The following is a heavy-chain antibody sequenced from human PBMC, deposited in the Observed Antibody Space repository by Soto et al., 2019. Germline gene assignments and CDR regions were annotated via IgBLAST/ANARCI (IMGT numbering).Heavy chain of an antibody. J-gene: IGHJ5*01. Sequence: SETLSLTCTVSGGSISSSSYYWGWIRQPPGKGLEWIGSIYYSGSTYYNPSLQSRVTISVDTSKTQFSLKLSAVTAADTAVYYCGALSEGDNWFDSGGQGNLVTVS. CDR3: GALSEGDNWFDS. CDR1: GGSISSSSYY. CDR2: IYYSGST. D-gene: IGHD3-10*01. V-gene: IGHV4-39*01.